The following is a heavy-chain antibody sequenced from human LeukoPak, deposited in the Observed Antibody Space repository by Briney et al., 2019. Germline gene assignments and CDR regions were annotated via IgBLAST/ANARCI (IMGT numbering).Heavy chain of an antibody. CDR2: IKGDGSST. D-gene: IGHD1-26*01. CDR3: VRDGVGAPPFDY. CDR1: GFTFSSNW. V-gene: IGHV3-74*01. Sequence: GGSLRLACAASGFTFSSNWMHWVRQALGKGLVWVSRIKGDGSSTSYADSVKGRFTISRDNAKNTLFLQMNSLRAEDTAVYYCVRDGVGAPPFDYWGQGALVTVSS. J-gene: IGHJ4*02.